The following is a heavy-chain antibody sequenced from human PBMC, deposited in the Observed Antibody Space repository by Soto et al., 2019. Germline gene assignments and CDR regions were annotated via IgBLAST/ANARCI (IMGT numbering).Heavy chain of an antibody. D-gene: IGHD2-15*01. CDR2: ISSSSSYI. J-gene: IGHJ1*01. Sequence: GGSLRLSCAASGFTFSSYSMNWVRQAPGKGLEWVSSISSSSSYIYYADSVKGRFTISRDNAKNSLYLQMNSLRAEDTAVYYCARDECSGGSCYVVPAYFQHWGQGTLVTVSS. CDR1: GFTFSSYS. V-gene: IGHV3-21*01. CDR3: ARDECSGGSCYVVPAYFQH.